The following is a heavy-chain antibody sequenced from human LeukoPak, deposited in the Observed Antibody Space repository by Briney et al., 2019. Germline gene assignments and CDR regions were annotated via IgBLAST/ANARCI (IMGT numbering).Heavy chain of an antibody. Sequence: GGSLRLSCAASGFTFSSHGMHWVRQAPGKGLEWVAFIRLDGSNKYYADSVKGRFTISRDNSKSTLYLQMNSLKAEDTAVYYCTKVADGYRPDYWGQGTLVTVSS. CDR2: IRLDGSNK. V-gene: IGHV3-30*02. CDR1: GFTFSSHG. CDR3: TKVADGYRPDY. D-gene: IGHD5-24*01. J-gene: IGHJ4*02.